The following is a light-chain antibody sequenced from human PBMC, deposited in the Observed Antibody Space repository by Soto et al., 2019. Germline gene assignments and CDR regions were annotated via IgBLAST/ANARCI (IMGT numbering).Light chain of an antibody. CDR3: ATWDGSLSAVV. V-gene: IGLV1-51*01. J-gene: IGLJ2*01. CDR1: RSNIGNNF. CDR2: DND. Sequence: QSVLTQPTSVSAAPGQKVTISCSGSRSNIGNNFVSWYQQLPGTAPKLLIYDNDKRPSGIPDRFSGSKSGTSATLGVTGLQTGDEADYYCATWDGSLSAVVFGGGTKLTVL.